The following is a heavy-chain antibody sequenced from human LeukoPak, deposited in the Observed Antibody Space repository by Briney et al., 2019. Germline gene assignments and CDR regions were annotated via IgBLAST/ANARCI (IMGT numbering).Heavy chain of an antibody. D-gene: IGHD6-13*01. Sequence: PGGSLRLSCAASGFTFSGSGMHWVRQAPGKGLEWVANIKQDGSEKYYVDSVKGRFTISRDNAKNSLYLQMNSLRAEDTAVYYCARDRTSVIAAAGNWFDPWGQGTLVTVSS. J-gene: IGHJ5*02. CDR3: ARDRTSVIAAAGNWFDP. V-gene: IGHV3-7*01. CDR1: GFTFSGSG. CDR2: IKQDGSEK.